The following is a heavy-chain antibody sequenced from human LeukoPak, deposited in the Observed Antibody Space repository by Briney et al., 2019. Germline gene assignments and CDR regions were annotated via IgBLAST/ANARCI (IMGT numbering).Heavy chain of an antibody. V-gene: IGHV3-23*01. CDR2: ISGSGGNT. CDR1: GFTFSSYA. J-gene: IGHJ3*02. D-gene: IGHD5-24*01. Sequence: GGSLRLSCAASGFTFSSYAMSWVRQAPGKGLEWVSAISGSGGNTYYADSVKGRFTISRDNSKNTLYLQMNSLRAEDTAVYYCARVFRPDNYPRIFEIWGQGTLVSV. CDR3: ARVFRPDNYPRIFEI.